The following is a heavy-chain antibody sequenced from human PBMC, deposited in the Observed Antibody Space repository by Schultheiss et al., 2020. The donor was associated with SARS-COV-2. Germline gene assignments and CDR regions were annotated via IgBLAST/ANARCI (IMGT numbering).Heavy chain of an antibody. CDR1: GFTFSSYG. J-gene: IGHJ4*02. V-gene: IGHV3-23*01. CDR3: AKVYGDCDY. Sequence: GGSLRLSCAASGFTFSSYGMHWVRQAPGKGLEWVAVISGSGGSTYYADSVKGRFTISRDNSKNTLYLQMNSLRAEDTAVYYCAKVYGDCDYWGQGTLVTVSS. D-gene: IGHD4/OR15-4a*01. CDR2: ISGSGGST.